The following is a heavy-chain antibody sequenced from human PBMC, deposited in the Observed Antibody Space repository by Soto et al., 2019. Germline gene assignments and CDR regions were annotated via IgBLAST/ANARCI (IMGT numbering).Heavy chain of an antibody. CDR1: GGSISSGDDY. D-gene: IGHD3-16*01. Sequence: ILSLTCTVSGGSISSGDDYWNWIRQNPRKGLEWIGYIYYSGSTYYNPSLKSRATISVDTSKNQVSLKLSSVTAADTAVYYCARGVWVDSAFDYWGQGTRVTVSS. CDR3: ARGVWVDSAFDY. CDR2: IYYSGST. V-gene: IGHV4-31*03. J-gene: IGHJ4*02.